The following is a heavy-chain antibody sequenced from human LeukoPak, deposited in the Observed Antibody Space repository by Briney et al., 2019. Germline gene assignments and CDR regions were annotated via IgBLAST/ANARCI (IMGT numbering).Heavy chain of an antibody. CDR2: ISSSGSTI. D-gene: IGHD6-19*01. CDR1: GFTFSSYE. V-gene: IGHV3-48*03. J-gene: IGHJ3*02. CDR3: ARDQSSGWYDGAFEI. Sequence: GGSLRLSCAASGFTFSSYEMNWVRQAPGKGLEWVSYISSSGSTIYYADSVKGRFTISRDNAKNSLYLQMNSLRAEDTAVYYCARDQSSGWYDGAFEIWGQGTMVTVSS.